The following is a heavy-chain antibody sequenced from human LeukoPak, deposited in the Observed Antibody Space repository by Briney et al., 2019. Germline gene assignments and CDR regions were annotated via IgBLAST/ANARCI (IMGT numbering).Heavy chain of an antibody. CDR1: GYSISSGYY. Sequence: TSSETLSLTCTVSGYSISSGYYWGWIRQPPGKGLEWIGSIYHSGSTYYNPSLKSRVTISVDTSKNQFSLKLSSVTAADTAVYYCARAHERGATIKGKWFDPWGQGTLVTVSS. J-gene: IGHJ5*02. CDR3: ARAHERGATIKGKWFDP. D-gene: IGHD5-12*01. V-gene: IGHV4-38-2*02. CDR2: IYHSGST.